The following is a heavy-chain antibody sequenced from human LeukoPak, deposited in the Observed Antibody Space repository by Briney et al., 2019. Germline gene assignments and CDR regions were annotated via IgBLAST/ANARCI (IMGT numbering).Heavy chain of an antibody. V-gene: IGHV4-34*01. J-gene: IGHJ3*02. Sequence: SETLSLTCAVYGGSFSGYYRSWIRQPPGKGLEWIGEINHSGSTNYNPSLKSRVTISVDTSKNQFSLKLSSVTAADTAVYYCARMAKLAARRGVGAFDIWGQGTMVTVSS. CDR3: ARMAKLAARRGVGAFDI. CDR1: GGSFSGYY. CDR2: INHSGST. D-gene: IGHD6-6*01.